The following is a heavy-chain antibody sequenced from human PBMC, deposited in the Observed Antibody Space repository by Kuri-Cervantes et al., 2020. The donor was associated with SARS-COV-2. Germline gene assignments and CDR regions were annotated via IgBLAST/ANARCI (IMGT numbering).Heavy chain of an antibody. CDR3: ARDGLYDYGDYGPLDY. J-gene: IGHJ4*02. Sequence: ETLSLTCAASGFTFSSYAMSWVRQAPGKGLEWVSVIYSGGSSTYYADSVKGRFTISRDNSKNTLYLQMSSLGAEDTAVYYCARDGLYDYGDYGPLDYWGQGTLVTVSS. V-gene: IGHV3-23*03. CDR2: IYSGGSST. D-gene: IGHD4-17*01. CDR1: GFTFSSYA.